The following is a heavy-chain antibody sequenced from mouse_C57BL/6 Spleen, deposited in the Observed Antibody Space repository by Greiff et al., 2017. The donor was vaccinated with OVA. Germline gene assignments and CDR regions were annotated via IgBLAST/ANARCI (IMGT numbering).Heavy chain of an antibody. D-gene: IGHD2-2*01. CDR2: IYPGSGST. Sequence: VQLQQPGAELVKPGASVKMSCKASGYTFTSYWITWVKQRPGQGLEWIGDIYPGSGSTNYNEKFKSKATLTVDTSTSTAYMQLSSLTSEDSAVDDCAGIYGYDGAMDYWGQGTSVTVSS. CDR3: AGIYGYDGAMDY. J-gene: IGHJ4*01. V-gene: IGHV1-55*01. CDR1: GYTFTSYW.